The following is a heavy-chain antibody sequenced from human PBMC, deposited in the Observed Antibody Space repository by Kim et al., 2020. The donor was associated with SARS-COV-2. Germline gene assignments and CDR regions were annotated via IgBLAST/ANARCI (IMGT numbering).Heavy chain of an antibody. CDR3: ARGTGTTNY. Sequence: SNKYYADSVKGRFTISRDNSKYTLYLQMNSLRAEDTAVYYCARGTGTTNYWGQGTLVTVSS. CDR2: SNK. J-gene: IGHJ4*02. V-gene: IGHV3-33*01. D-gene: IGHD1-7*01.